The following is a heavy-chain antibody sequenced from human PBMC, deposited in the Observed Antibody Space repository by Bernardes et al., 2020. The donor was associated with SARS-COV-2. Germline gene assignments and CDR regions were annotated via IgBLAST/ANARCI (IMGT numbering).Heavy chain of an antibody. V-gene: IGHV3-53*01. CDR3: ARGMMTTVTTAAFDI. D-gene: IGHD4-17*01. Sequence: GSLRLSYAAAGFTVSSNYMSWGRPAPGKGLEWVSVIYSGGSTYYADSVKGRFTISRDNSKNTLYLQMNSLRAEDTAVYYCARGMMTTVTTAAFDIWGQGTMVTVSS. CDR2: IYSGGST. CDR1: GFTVSSNY. J-gene: IGHJ3*02.